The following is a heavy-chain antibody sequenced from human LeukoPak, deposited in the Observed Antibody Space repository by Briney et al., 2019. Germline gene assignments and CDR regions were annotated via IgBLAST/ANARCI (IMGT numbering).Heavy chain of an antibody. Sequence: GGSLRLSCAASGFTFSSYGMHWVRQAPGKGLEWVAYIQYDGSNQQYADSVKGRFIISRDRSKNIPYLQMNSLRAEDTAVYYCAKDRCSNGIGCPYYYMDVWGKGTTVTISS. CDR3: AKDRCSNGIGCPYYYMDV. CDR1: GFTFSSYG. J-gene: IGHJ6*03. CDR2: IQYDGSNQ. V-gene: IGHV3-30*02. D-gene: IGHD2-8*01.